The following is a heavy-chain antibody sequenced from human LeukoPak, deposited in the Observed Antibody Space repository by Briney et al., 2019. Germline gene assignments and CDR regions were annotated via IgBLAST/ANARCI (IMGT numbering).Heavy chain of an antibody. CDR3: ARQMTPHGNFDY. Sequence: PGGSLRLSCAASGFTLSNFAMHWVRQATGKGLEWVSAIGTAGDTLYPGSVKGRFTISRENAKNSLYLQMNSLRAEDTAVYYCARQMTPHGNFDYWGQGTLVTVSS. CDR1: GFTLSNFA. CDR2: IGTAGDT. V-gene: IGHV3-13*01. D-gene: IGHD1-26*01. J-gene: IGHJ4*02.